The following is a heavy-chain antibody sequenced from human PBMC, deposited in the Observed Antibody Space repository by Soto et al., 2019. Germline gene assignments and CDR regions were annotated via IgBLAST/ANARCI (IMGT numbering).Heavy chain of an antibody. CDR3: AATWEVAGIRYYYYGMDV. CDR1: GGSISSSSYY. D-gene: IGHD6-19*01. CDR2: IYYSGST. V-gene: IGHV4-39*01. Sequence: HLQLQESGPGLVKPSETLSLTCTVSGGSISSSSYYWGWIRQPPGKGLEWIGSIYYSGSTYYNPSIKNRVTISVDTSKNQFYLKLSSVTAADTAVYYCAATWEVAGIRYYYYGMDVWGQGATVTVSS. J-gene: IGHJ6*02.